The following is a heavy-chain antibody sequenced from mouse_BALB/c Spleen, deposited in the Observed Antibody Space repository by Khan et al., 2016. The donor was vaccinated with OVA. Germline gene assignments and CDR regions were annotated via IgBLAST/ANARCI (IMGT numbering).Heavy chain of an antibody. CDR3: ARAGYGGFAF. CDR1: GYTFTDFL. J-gene: IGHJ3*01. Sequence: QVQLQQSGPELVKPGASVKMSCKASGYTFTDFLISWVKQRKGQGLEWIGEIYPGSGYTYYNEKFKGKATLTSDKSSNTAYMRLSNLTSEDSAVYFCARAGYGGFAFWGQGTLVTVSA. D-gene: IGHD3-2*02. V-gene: IGHV1-81*01. CDR2: IYPGSGYT.